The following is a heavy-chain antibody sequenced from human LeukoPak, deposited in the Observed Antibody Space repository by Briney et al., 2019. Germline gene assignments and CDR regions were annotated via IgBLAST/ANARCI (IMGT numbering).Heavy chain of an antibody. V-gene: IGHV4-4*02. J-gene: IGHJ4*02. CDR2: IYHSGST. D-gene: IGHD6-13*01. Sequence: SGTLSLTCAVSGGSISSSNWWSWVRQPPGKGLEWIGEIYHSGSTNYNPSLKSRVTISGDKSKNQFSLKLSSVTAADTAVCYCASLSPGIAAAGRYYFDYWGQGTLVTVSS. CDR3: ASLSPGIAAAGRYYFDY. CDR1: GGSISSSNW.